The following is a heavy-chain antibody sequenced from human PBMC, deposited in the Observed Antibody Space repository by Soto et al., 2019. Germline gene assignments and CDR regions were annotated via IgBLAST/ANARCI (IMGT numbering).Heavy chain of an antibody. Sequence: ASVKVSCKASGYTFTSYDINWVRQATGQGLEWMGWMNPNSGNTGYAQKFQGRVTMTRNTSISTAYMELSSLRSEDTAVYYCARVLPPGRVRGVRIRAFDIWGQGTMVTVSS. J-gene: IGHJ3*02. D-gene: IGHD3-10*01. V-gene: IGHV1-8*01. CDR2: MNPNSGNT. CDR3: ARVLPPGRVRGVRIRAFDI. CDR1: GYTFTSYD.